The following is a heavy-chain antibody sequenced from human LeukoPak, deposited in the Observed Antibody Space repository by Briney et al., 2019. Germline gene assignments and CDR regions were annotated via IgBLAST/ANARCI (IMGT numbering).Heavy chain of an antibody. Sequence: PSQTLSLTCTVSGGAISSYYWSCIRQPPGKGLEWIGYIYYSGSTNYNPSLKSRVTISVDTSKNQFSLKLSSVTAADTAVYYCARLRGGNSSGFLYYFDYWGQGTLATVSS. CDR1: GGAISSYY. CDR3: ARLRGGNSSGFLYYFDY. J-gene: IGHJ4*02. D-gene: IGHD4-23*01. CDR2: IYYSGST. V-gene: IGHV4-59*08.